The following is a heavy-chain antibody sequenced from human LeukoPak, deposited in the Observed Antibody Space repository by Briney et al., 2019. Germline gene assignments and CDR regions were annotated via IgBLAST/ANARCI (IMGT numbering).Heavy chain of an antibody. CDR1: GYTFTSYD. Sequence: ASVKVSCTASGYTFTSYDINWVRQATGQEIEWMGWMNPHSDNTAYAQKFQGRVTMTKNTSISTAYMELSSLRSDDTAVYYCTRRANGRRYNWFDTWGQGTLVTVSS. J-gene: IGHJ5*02. V-gene: IGHV1-8*01. CDR3: TRRANGRRYNWFDT. D-gene: IGHD2-8*01. CDR2: MNPHSDNT.